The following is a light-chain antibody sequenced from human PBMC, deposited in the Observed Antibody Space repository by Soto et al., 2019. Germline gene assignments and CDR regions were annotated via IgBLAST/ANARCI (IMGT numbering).Light chain of an antibody. CDR1: QSVRANY. Sequence: EIVLTQSPGTLSLSPGERATLSCRASQSVRANYVAWYQQKPGQAPRVLIYHASSGATGIPDRFSGSGSGTDFTLAISRLEPEDFATYFCQQYHAFPFTFGPGTKVDIE. CDR2: HAS. V-gene: IGKV3-20*01. J-gene: IGKJ3*01. CDR3: QQYHAFPFT.